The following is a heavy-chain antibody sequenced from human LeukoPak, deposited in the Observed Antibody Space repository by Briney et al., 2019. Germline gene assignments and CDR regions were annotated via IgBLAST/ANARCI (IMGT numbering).Heavy chain of an antibody. Sequence: PGGSLRLSCAASGFAISNYSMNWVRQAPGKGLEWVANTRGSGSGMGSGNYYAGAVKGRFTISRDNAKNSLYLQMNSVRAEDTAFYYCARDDNWGFDYWGQGALVTVSS. D-gene: IGHD7-27*01. V-gene: IGHV3-21*05. CDR1: GFAISNYS. CDR3: ARDDNWGFDY. J-gene: IGHJ4*02. CDR2: TRGSGSGMGSGN.